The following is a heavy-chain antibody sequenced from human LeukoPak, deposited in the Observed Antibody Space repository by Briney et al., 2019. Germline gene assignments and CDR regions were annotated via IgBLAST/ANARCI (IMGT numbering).Heavy chain of an antibody. CDR3: AEEDTYDFWSGYPAPFDY. Sequence: GGSLRLSCAASGFTFDDYAMHWVRQAPGKGLEWVSGISWNSGSIGYADSVKGRFTISRDNAKNSLYLQMNSLRAEDTALYYCAEEDTYDFWSGYPAPFDYWGQGTLVTVSS. CDR1: GFTFDDYA. D-gene: IGHD3-3*01. CDR2: ISWNSGSI. V-gene: IGHV3-9*01. J-gene: IGHJ4*02.